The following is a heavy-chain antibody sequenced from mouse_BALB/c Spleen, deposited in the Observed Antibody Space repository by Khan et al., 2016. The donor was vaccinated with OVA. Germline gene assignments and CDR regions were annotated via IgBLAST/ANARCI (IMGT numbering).Heavy chain of an antibody. CDR1: GYSFTGYY. CDR3: ARDGYYYAMDY. D-gene: IGHD2-3*01. Sequence: LVKTGASVKISCKASGYSFTGYYIHWVKQSHGKSLEWIGFISCYNGATGYNQKFQGKATFTVDQSSSTAYMKFSSLTSEDSAFYYCARDGYYYAMDYWGQGTSVTVSS. V-gene: IGHV1S34*01. CDR2: ISCYNGAT. J-gene: IGHJ4*01.